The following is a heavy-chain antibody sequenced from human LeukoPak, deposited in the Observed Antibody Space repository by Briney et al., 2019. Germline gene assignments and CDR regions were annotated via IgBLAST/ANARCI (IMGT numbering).Heavy chain of an antibody. CDR1: GFTFSSNN. V-gene: IGHV3-66*04. CDR3: TRLAVAYFDS. D-gene: IGHD6-19*01. J-gene: IGHJ4*02. CDR2: IYSSGST. Sequence: GGPLSFSGAAPGFTFSSNNLGGVAQLQGKGLKWVSVIYSSGSTYYPDSVKGRFTISRDESKNTLYLQMNSLRAEDTAVYYCTRLAVAYFDSWGQGTLVTVSS.